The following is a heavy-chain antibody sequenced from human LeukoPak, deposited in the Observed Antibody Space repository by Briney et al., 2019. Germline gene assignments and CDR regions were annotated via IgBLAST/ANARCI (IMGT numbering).Heavy chain of an antibody. V-gene: IGHV3-53*01. Sequence: GESLRLSYAASGFSVGYNYVSWVPPAPGKGLEQVSVIYSGGSGGRIYYADSVKGRFTTSRDNSTNTLYLQMNSLKAEDTAVYYCTRGNGQMGYYFDYWGQGTLVTVSS. CDR2: IYSGGSGGRI. CDR1: GFSVGYNY. J-gene: IGHJ4*02. D-gene: IGHD1-1*01. CDR3: TRGNGQMGYYFDY.